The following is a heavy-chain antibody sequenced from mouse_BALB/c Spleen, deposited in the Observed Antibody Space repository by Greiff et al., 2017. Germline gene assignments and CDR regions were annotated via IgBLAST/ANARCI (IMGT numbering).Heavy chain of an antibody. J-gene: IGHJ4*01. CDR3: ARNRYDYYAMDY. V-gene: IGHV2-9*02. CDR2: IWAGGST. D-gene: IGHD2-14*01. Sequence: VQLVESGPGLVAPSQSLSITCTVSGFSLTSYGVHWVRQPPGKGLEWLGVIWAGGSTNYNSALMSRLSISKDNSKSQVFLKMNSLQTDDTAMYYCARNRYDYYAMDYWGQGTSVTVSS. CDR1: GFSLTSYG.